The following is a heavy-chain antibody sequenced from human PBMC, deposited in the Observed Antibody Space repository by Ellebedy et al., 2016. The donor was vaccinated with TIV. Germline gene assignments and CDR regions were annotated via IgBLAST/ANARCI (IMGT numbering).Heavy chain of an antibody. D-gene: IGHD3-16*01. V-gene: IGHV3-15*01. Sequence: GESLKISXAVSGFTLSNAWMSWVRQAPGKGLEWVGRIRKTIDGGLTEYAAPVKGRFTISRDDSQNTLYLQMNSLKTEDTAVYYCLGNDYGDYWGQGTLVTVAS. CDR3: LGNDYGDY. J-gene: IGHJ4*02. CDR2: IRKTIDGGLT. CDR1: GFTLSNAW.